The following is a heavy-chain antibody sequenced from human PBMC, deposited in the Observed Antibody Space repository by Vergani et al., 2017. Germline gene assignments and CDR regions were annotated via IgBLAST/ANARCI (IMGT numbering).Heavy chain of an antibody. CDR2: IQSTFDRGTT. D-gene: IGHD2-21*01. CDR1: GFSFRNAW. CDR3: TTDPRDCGDGSCYWLRDHHYYGMDV. V-gene: IGHV3-15*07. Sequence: EVQLVESGGGIVKPGGSLRLSCVASGFSFRNAWMNWVRRTPGKGLEWVGRIQSTFDRGTTDYAAAVKGRFTISRDDSTNTLFLQMNGLKTEDIGVYYCTTDPRDCGDGSCYWLRDHHYYGMDVWGQGTTVTVSS. J-gene: IGHJ6*02.